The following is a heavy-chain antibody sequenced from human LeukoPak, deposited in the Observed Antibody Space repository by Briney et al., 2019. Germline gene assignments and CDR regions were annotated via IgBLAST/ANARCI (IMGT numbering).Heavy chain of an antibody. CDR3: ARDFLWGIAAAGLSFSGAFDI. J-gene: IGHJ3*02. Sequence: GGSLRLSCAASGFTFSSYAMHWVRQAPGKGLEWVAVISYDGSNKYYADSVKGRFTISRDNSKNTLYLQMNSLRAEDTAVYYCARDFLWGIAAAGLSFSGAFDIWGQGTMVTVSS. CDR2: ISYDGSNK. D-gene: IGHD6-13*01. CDR1: GFTFSSYA. V-gene: IGHV3-30*04.